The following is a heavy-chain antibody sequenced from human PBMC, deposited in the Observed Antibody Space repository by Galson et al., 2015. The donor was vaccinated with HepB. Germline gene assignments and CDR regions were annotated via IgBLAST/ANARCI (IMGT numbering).Heavy chain of an antibody. J-gene: IGHJ3*02. CDR1: GFTFSSYV. CDR2: ISGSGGST. Sequence: SLRLSCAASGFTFSSYVMSWVRQAPGEGLEWVSTISGSGGSTSYADSVKGRFTISRDNSKNTLYLQMNSLRAEDTAIYYCAKDREAGVPAAIYAFDMWGQGTMVTVSS. CDR3: AKDREAGVPAAIYAFDM. V-gene: IGHV3-23*01. D-gene: IGHD2-2*02.